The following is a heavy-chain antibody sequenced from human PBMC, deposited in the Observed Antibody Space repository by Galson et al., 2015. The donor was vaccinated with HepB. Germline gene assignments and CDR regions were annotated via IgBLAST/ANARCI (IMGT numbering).Heavy chain of an antibody. D-gene: IGHD6-6*01. V-gene: IGHV1-69*13. J-gene: IGHJ6*03. CDR1: GGTFSSYA. CDR2: IIPIFGTA. Sequence: SVKVSCKASGGTFSSYAISWVRQAPGQGLEWMGGIIPIFGTANYAQKFQGRVTITADESTSTAYMELSSLRSEDTAVYYCARVEYSSSSAFYYYYYYMDVWGKGTTVTVSS. CDR3: ARVEYSSSSAFYYYYYYMDV.